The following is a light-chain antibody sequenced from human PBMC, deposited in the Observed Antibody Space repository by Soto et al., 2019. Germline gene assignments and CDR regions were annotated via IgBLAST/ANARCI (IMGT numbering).Light chain of an antibody. J-gene: IGLJ3*02. V-gene: IGLV8-61*01. CDR2: NTN. Sequence: QTVVTQEASLSVSPGTTVTLTCGLSSGSVSANYYPSWYQQTPGQAPRTLIYNTNTRSSGVPDRFSGSILGNKAALTITRAQADDESDYYCVLYMGSGIGVFGGGTKVTVL. CDR3: VLYMGSGIGV. CDR1: SGSVSANYY.